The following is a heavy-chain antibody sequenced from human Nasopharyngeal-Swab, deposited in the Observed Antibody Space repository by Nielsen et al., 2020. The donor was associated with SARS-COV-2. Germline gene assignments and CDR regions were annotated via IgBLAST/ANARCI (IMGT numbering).Heavy chain of an antibody. CDR2: ISSSSSYI. CDR3: AKAGDYGDYSAHYYMDV. Sequence: GESLKISCAASGFTFSSYSMNWVRQAPGKGLEWVSSISSSSSYIYYADSVKGRFTISRDNAKNSLYLQMNSLRAEDTAVYYCAKAGDYGDYSAHYYMDVWGKGTTVTVSS. V-gene: IGHV3-21*01. CDR1: GFTFSSYS. D-gene: IGHD4-17*01. J-gene: IGHJ6*03.